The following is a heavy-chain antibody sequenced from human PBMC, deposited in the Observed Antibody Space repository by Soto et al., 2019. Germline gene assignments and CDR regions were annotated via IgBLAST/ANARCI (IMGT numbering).Heavy chain of an antibody. V-gene: IGHV4-31*03. CDR1: GGSISSGGYY. CDR2: IYYSGST. D-gene: IGHD6-13*01. Sequence: SETLSLTCTVSGGSISSGGYYWSWIRQHPGKGLEWIGYIYYSGSTYYNPSLKSRVTISVDTSKNQFSLKLRSVTAADTAVYYCARGLAAAVPWRSQHAYWGQGTLVTGSS. J-gene: IGHJ4*02. CDR3: ARGLAAAVPWRSQHAY.